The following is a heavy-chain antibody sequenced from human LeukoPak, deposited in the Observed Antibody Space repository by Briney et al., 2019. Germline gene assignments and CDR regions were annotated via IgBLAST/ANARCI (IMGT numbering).Heavy chain of an antibody. CDR1: GYTLTELS. D-gene: IGHD6-6*01. CDR2: FDPEDGET. J-gene: IGHJ5*02. V-gene: IGHV1-24*01. CDR3: ATFGIAARPYDWFDP. Sequence: ASVKVSCKVSGYTLTELSMHWVRQAPGKGLEWMGGFDPEDGETIYAQKFQGGVTMTEDTSTDTAYMELSSLRSEDTAVYYCATFGIAARPYDWFDPWGQGTLVTVSS.